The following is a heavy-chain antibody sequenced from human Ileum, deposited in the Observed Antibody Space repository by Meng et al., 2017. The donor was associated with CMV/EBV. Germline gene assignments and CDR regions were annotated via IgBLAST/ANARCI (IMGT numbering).Heavy chain of an antibody. CDR3: ARFRIAALGNLFDP. CDR1: GASISSGDYY. D-gene: IGHD6-13*01. CDR2: IFFSGNT. Sequence: QVQRPESGPGLVKPSQTLSLSCTVSGASISSGDYYWSWIRQPPGKGLEWIGYIFFSGNTYHNPSLNNRVIISIDTPRNQFSLKVDSVTAADTAVYYCARFRIAALGNLFDPWGHGTLVTVSS. J-gene: IGHJ5*02. V-gene: IGHV4-30-4*08.